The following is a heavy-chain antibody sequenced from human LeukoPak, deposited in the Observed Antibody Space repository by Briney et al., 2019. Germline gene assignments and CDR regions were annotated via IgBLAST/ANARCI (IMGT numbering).Heavy chain of an antibody. CDR2: SGDNT. J-gene: IGHJ3*02. CDR3: AKSWRYYDSSNYYAFDI. Sequence: GGSLRLSCAASGFTFSSYAMSWVRQAPGKGLERVSSSGDNTRYADSVKGRFTISRDNSKNTLDLQMNGLRAEDTAVYYCAKSWRYYDSSNYYAFDIWGQGTMVTVYS. D-gene: IGHD3-22*01. V-gene: IGHV3-23*01. CDR1: GFTFSSYA.